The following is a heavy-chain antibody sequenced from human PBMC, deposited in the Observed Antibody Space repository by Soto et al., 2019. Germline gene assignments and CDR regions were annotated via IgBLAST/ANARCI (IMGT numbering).Heavy chain of an antibody. J-gene: IGHJ5*02. CDR1: GGSISSSSYY. Sequence: PSETLSLTCTVSGGSISSSSYYWGWIRQPPGKGLEWIGEINHSGSTNYNPSLKSRVTISVDTSKNQFSLKLSSVTAADTAVYYCARGDTGRTMVRGVIWRWFDPWGQGTLVTVSS. V-gene: IGHV4-39*07. CDR3: ARGDTGRTMVRGVIWRWFDP. CDR2: INHSGST. D-gene: IGHD3-10*01.